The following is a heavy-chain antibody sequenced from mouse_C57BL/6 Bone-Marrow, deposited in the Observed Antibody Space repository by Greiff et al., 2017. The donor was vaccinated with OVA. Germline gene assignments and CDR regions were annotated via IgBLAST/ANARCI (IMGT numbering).Heavy chain of an antibody. V-gene: IGHV14-4*01. D-gene: IGHD1-1*01. CDR3: TTDTTVAYYAMDY. Sequence: VQLQQSGAELVRPGASVKLSCTASGFNIKDDYMHWVKQRPEQGLEWIGWIDPENGDTEYASKFQGKATITADTSSNTAYLQLSSLTSEDTAVYYSTTDTTVAYYAMDYWGQGTSVTVSS. J-gene: IGHJ4*01. CDR1: GFNIKDDY. CDR2: IDPENGDT.